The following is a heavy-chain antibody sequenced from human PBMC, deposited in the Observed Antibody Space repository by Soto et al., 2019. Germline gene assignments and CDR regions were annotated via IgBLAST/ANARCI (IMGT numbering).Heavy chain of an antibody. D-gene: IGHD5-12*01. CDR3: ARSRVSTPRLEDPFDI. CDR2: IYPGDSDS. CDR1: GYNFTLYW. J-gene: IGHJ3*02. Sequence: PGHSLKLSGTGSGYNFTLYWLAWVRQMPGKGLEYMGIIYPGDSDSRYSPAFQGQVTISADKSINTAYLQWTSLKASDTAIYYCARSRVSTPRLEDPFDIWGQGTRGTV. V-gene: IGHV5-51*01.